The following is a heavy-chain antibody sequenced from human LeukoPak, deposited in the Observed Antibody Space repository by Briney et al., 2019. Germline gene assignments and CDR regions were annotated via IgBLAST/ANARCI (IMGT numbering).Heavy chain of an antibody. D-gene: IGHD1-26*01. Sequence: GGSLPVSCAASGFTFSSYAMRWVRQAPGKGLEWVSSINNSGGSTYYADSVKGRFTISRDNSKNTLYLQVNSLRAEDTAVYYCAKTGVGPTTLGRHYGMDVWGQGSTV. CDR1: GFTFSSYA. CDR3: AKTGVGPTTLGRHYGMDV. J-gene: IGHJ6*02. V-gene: IGHV3-23*01. CDR2: INNSGGST.